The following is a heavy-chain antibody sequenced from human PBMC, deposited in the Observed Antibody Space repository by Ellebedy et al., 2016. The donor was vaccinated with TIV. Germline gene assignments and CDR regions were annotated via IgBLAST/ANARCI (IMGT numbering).Heavy chain of an antibody. D-gene: IGHD1-1*01. CDR1: GGTFSSYE. J-gene: IGHJ5*01. Sequence: AASVKVSCKASGGTFSSYEISWVRQAPGQGLEWMGGIIPVFRTADYAQKFQDRVTLTADESTSTAYMALRSLTSENTAVYYWAREYNWNDFYWFDSWGQGSLVTVSS. CDR3: AREYNWNDFYWFDS. V-gene: IGHV1-69*13. CDR2: IIPVFRTA.